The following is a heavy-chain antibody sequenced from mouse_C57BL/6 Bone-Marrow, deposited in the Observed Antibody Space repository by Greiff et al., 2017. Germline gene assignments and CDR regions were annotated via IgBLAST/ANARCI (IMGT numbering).Heavy chain of an antibody. CDR3: ARGALYYDYDVGFAY. D-gene: IGHD2-4*01. J-gene: IGHJ3*01. CDR2: IYPRSGNT. V-gene: IGHV1-81*01. CDR1: GYTFTSYG. Sequence: QVQLQQSGAELARPGASVKLSCKASGYTFTSYGISWVKQRTGQGLEWIGEIYPRSGNTYYNEKFKGKATLTADKSSSTAYMELRSLTSEDSAVYFGARGALYYDYDVGFAYWGQGTLVTVSA.